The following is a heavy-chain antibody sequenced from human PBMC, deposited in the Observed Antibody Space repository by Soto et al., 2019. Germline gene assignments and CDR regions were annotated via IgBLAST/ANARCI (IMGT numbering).Heavy chain of an antibody. J-gene: IGHJ4*02. V-gene: IGHV3-23*01. CDR1: GFTFSSYA. CDR2: ISGSGGST. Sequence: GGSLRLSCAASGFTFSSYAMSWVRQAPGKGLEWVSAISGSGGSTYYADSVKGRFTISRDNSKNTLYLQMNSLRAEDTAVYYCGKGLPRGHRWLQLDYWGQGTLVTVSS. D-gene: IGHD5-12*01. CDR3: GKGLPRGHRWLQLDY.